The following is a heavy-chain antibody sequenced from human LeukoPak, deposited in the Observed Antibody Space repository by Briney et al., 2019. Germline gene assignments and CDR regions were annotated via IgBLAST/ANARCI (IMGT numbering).Heavy chain of an antibody. Sequence: SETLSLTCAVYGGSFSGYYWSWIRQPPGKGLEWIGEINHSGSTNYNPSLKSRATISVDTSKNQFSLKLSSVTAADTAVYYCARGLPDSSPYAFDIWGQGTMVTVSS. D-gene: IGHD6-13*01. J-gene: IGHJ3*02. CDR2: INHSGST. V-gene: IGHV4-34*01. CDR3: ARGLPDSSPYAFDI. CDR1: GGSFSGYY.